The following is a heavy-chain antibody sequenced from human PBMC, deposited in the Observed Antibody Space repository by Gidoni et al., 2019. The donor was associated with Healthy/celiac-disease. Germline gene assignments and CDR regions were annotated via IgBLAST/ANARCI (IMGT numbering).Heavy chain of an antibody. V-gene: IGHV1-69*06. D-gene: IGHD3-10*01. Sequence: QLVQSGAEVTTPGSSVKISFQASGGTFSSYATSWVRQAPGQGLEWMGGIIPIYGTANYAQKFQGRVTITADKSTSTAYMELSSLRSEDTAVYYCAIDDYGFDYWGQGTLVTVSS. J-gene: IGHJ4*02. CDR3: AIDDYGFDY. CDR1: GGTFSSYA. CDR2: IIPIYGTA.